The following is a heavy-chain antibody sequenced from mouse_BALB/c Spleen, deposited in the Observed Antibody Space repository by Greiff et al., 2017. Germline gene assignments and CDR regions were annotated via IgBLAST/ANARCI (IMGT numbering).Heavy chain of an antibody. D-gene: IGHD3-3*01. CDR2: ISSGGST. CDR1: GFTFSSYA. Sequence: EVKLVESGGGLVKPGGSLKLSCAASGFTFSSYAMSWVRQTPEKRLEWVAAISSGGSTYYPDSVMGRFTISRDNSQSILYLQMNTLRAEDRATYYCARDKGRRAVDYWGQGTSGTVSS. J-gene: IGHJ4*01. CDR3: ARDKGRRAVDY. V-gene: IGHV5-6-5*01.